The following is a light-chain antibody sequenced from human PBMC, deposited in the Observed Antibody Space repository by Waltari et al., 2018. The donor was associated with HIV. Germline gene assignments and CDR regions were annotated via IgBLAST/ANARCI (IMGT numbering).Light chain of an antibody. Sequence: QSALTQPASVSGSPGQSITIVCTGTDTDIGRRHNFVAWYQQRPGAAPKLLLYGAHDRPSGVSSRFSGSQSDDSATLTIADLQADDEGVYFCSAYGLSGFVLFGGGTTLTVL. CDR3: SAYGLSGFVL. V-gene: IGLV2-14*01. CDR1: DTDIGRRHNF. J-gene: IGLJ2*01. CDR2: GAH.